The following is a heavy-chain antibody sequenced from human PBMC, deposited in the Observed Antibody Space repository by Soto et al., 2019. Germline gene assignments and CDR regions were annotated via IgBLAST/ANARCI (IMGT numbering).Heavy chain of an antibody. J-gene: IGHJ4*02. CDR1: GYTFSNYA. D-gene: IGHD3-22*01. CDR2: INAGNGNT. CDR3: ARAAYYYESSGYYPGDY. Sequence: ASVKVSCKASGYTFSNYAMHWVRQAPGQRLEWMGWINAGNGNTKYPQKFQGRVSITRDTSASTAYMELSSLRSEDTAVYYCARAAYYYESSGYYPGDYWGQGTLVTVSS. V-gene: IGHV1-3*01.